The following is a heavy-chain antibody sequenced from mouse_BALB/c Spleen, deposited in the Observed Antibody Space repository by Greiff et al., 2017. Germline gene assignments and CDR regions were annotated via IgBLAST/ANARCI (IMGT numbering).Heavy chain of an antibody. CDR3: AREGRSTMTLYYAMDY. Sequence: QVQLQQSGAELVRPGVSVKISCKGSGYTFTDYAMHWVKQSHAKSLEWIGVISTYYGDASYNQKFKGKATMTVDKSSSTAYMELARLTSEDSAIYYCAREGRSTMTLYYAMDYWGQGTSVTVSS. CDR1: GYTFTDYA. D-gene: IGHD2-4*01. V-gene: IGHV1S137*01. J-gene: IGHJ4*01. CDR2: ISTYYGDA.